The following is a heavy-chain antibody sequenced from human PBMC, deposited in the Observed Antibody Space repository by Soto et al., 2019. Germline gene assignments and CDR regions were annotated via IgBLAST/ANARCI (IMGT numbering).Heavy chain of an antibody. CDR3: AREVQQQLALYYYYYMDV. D-gene: IGHD6-13*01. CDR1: GGTFSSYT. V-gene: IGHV1-69*04. CDR2: IIPILGIA. Sequence: SVKVSCKASGGTFSSYTISWVRQAPGQGLEWMGRIIPILGIANYAQKFQGRVTITADKSTSTAYMELSSLRSEDTAVYYCAREVQQQLALYYYYYMDVWGKGTTVTVSS. J-gene: IGHJ6*03.